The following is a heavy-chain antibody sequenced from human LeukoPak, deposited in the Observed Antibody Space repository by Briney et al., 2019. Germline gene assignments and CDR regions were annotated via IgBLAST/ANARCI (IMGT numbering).Heavy chain of an antibody. CDR3: ARDMSSSWPYFDY. V-gene: IGHV1-69*04. CDR1: GGTFSSYA. CDR2: IIPILGIA. D-gene: IGHD6-13*01. J-gene: IGHJ4*02. Sequence: SVKVSCKASGGTFSSYAISWVRQAPGQGLEWMGRIIPILGIANYAQKFQGRVTITADKSTGTAYMELSSPRSEDTAVYYCARDMSSSWPYFDYWGQGTLVTVSS.